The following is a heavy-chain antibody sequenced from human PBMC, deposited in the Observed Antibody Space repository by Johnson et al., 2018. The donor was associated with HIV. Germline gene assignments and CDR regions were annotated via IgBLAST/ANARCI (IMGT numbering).Heavy chain of an antibody. CDR1: GFTFSSYE. Sequence: QVQLVESGGGLVQPGGSLRLSCAASGFTFSSYEMHWVRQAPGKGLEWVAVISHDGTHKYYADSVKGRFTISRDNSKNTLYLQMNSLLPEDTAVYYCAKCIWGSSLIDAFDIWGQGTMVTVSS. J-gene: IGHJ3*02. CDR3: AKCIWGSSLIDAFDI. CDR2: ISHDGTHK. V-gene: IGHV3-30-3*02. D-gene: IGHD6-13*01.